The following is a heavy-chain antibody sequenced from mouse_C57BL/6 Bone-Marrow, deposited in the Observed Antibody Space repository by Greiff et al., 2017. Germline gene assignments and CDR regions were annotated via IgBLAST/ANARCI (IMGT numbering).Heavy chain of an antibody. J-gene: IGHJ1*03. CDR3: TIERGDWYCEV. CDR1: GFNIKDDY. V-gene: IGHV14-4*01. CDR2: IDPENGDT. Sequence: VQLQQSGAELVRPGASVKLSCTASGFNIKDDYMHWVKQRPEQGLAWIGWIDPENGDTEYASKFQGKATITADTSSNTAYLQLSSLTSEDTAVYYCTIERGDWYCEVWGTGTTVTVSS.